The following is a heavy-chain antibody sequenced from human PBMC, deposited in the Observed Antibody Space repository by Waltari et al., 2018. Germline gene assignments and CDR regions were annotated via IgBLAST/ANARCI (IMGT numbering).Heavy chain of an antibody. Sequence: QVQLVQSGAEVKKPGASVKVSCKASGYTFTSYDINWVRQATGQGLEWMGWVNPNSGNTGHAQKFQGRVTMTRNTSISTAYMELSSLRSEDTAVYYCARVEYQYDFWSGYYRDLFDPWGQGTLVTVSS. CDR1: GYTFTSYD. J-gene: IGHJ5*02. D-gene: IGHD3-3*01. CDR3: ARVEYQYDFWSGYYRDLFDP. CDR2: VNPNSGNT. V-gene: IGHV1-8*01.